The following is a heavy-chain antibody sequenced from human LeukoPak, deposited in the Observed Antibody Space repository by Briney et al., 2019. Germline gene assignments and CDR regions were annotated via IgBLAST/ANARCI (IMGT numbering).Heavy chain of an antibody. V-gene: IGHV1-69*04. CDR3: ARERSLVPAMDFDWSNSGHYYYYGMDV. Sequence: GASVKVSCKASGGAFSSYAISWVRQAPGQGLEWMGRIIPILGIANYAQKFQGRVTITADKSTSTAYMELSSLRSEDTAVYYCARERSLVPAMDFDWSNSGHYYYYGMDVWGQGTTVTVSS. D-gene: IGHD3-9*01. CDR1: GGAFSSYA. J-gene: IGHJ6*02. CDR2: IIPILGIA.